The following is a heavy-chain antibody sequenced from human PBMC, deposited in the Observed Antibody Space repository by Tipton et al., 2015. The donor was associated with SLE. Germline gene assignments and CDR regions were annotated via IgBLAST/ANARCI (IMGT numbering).Heavy chain of an antibody. CDR2: IYYSGST. J-gene: IGHJ4*02. CDR3: ARFRREHQLVRLAWL. V-gene: IGHV4-39*07. D-gene: IGHD1-1*01. CDR1: GGSIASSSES. Sequence: GLGKPSETLSLSCTVSGGSIASSSESWAWIRQSPGKGLEWIGTIYYSGSTNYNPSLQSRVTMSVDTSKNQYSLKLSSVTAADTAMYYCARFRREHQLVRLAWLWGQGTLVTVSS.